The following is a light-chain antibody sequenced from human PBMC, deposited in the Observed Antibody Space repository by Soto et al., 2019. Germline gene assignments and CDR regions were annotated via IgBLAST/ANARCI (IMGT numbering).Light chain of an antibody. J-gene: IGLJ3*02. Sequence: QSVLTQPPSVSGAPGQRVTISCTGSNSNIGAGYDVHWYQQLPGTAPKLLIYGNSNRPSGVPDRFSGSKSGTSASLAITGLQAEHEADYYCQSYDSSLSGSVFGGGTKVAVL. CDR3: QSYDSSLSGSV. V-gene: IGLV1-40*01. CDR2: GNS. CDR1: NSNIGAGYD.